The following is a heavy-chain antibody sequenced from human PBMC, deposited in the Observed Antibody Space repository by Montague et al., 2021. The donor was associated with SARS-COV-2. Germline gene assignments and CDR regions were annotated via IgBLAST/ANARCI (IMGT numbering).Heavy chain of an antibody. V-gene: IGHV4-39*02. D-gene: IGHD3-10*02. CDR3: VRLRLVLFVDSTGGWIDL. CDR2: LYDSTNS. CDR1: GGSISSCYCS. J-gene: IGHJ5*01. Sequence: SETLSLTCTVSGGSISSCYCSWVWHPQPPGLGLKWDSNLYDSTNSYSTPTLKIPITISIYTSHNILSLRLISVTAADTSVYYCVRLRLVLFVDSTGGWIDLWGQGTLVTVSS.